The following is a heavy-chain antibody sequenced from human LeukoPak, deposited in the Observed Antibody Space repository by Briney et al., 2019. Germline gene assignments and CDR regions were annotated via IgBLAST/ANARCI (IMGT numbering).Heavy chain of an antibody. CDR2: IRYDGSNK. J-gene: IGHJ5*02. CDR3: ANLLFLEWQAPKYNWFDP. Sequence: GGSLRLSCAASGFTFSSYGLHWVRQAPGKGLEWVAFIRYDGSNKYYADSVKGRFTISRDNSKNTLYLQMNSPRAEDTAVYYCANLLFLEWQAPKYNWFDPWGQGTLVTVSS. D-gene: IGHD3-3*01. CDR1: GFTFSSYG. V-gene: IGHV3-30*02.